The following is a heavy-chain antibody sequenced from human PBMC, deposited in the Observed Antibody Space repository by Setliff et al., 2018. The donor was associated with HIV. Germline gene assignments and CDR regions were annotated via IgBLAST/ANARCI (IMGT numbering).Heavy chain of an antibody. CDR1: GGSISSGGYY. D-gene: IGHD5-12*01. CDR2: IYYSGST. V-gene: IGHV4-61*08. Sequence: SETLSLTCTVSGGSISSGGYYWSWIRQHPGKGLEWIGYIYYSGSTYYNPSLKSRVIMAVDTSKNEFSLKLSSVTAADTAVYYCARDGEWLRLGTYWYFDLWGRGTLVTVSS. CDR3: ARDGEWLRLGTYWYFDL. J-gene: IGHJ2*01.